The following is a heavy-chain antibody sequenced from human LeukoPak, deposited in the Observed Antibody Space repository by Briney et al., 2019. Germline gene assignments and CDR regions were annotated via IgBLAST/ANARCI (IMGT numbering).Heavy chain of an antibody. CDR3: ARQAAYSGFDP. J-gene: IGHJ5*02. Sequence: SETLSLTCTVSGGSISSGDYYWSWIRQPPGKGLEWIGYIYYSGSTYYNPSLKSRVTTSIDTSKNQFSLKMSSVTAADTAVYYCARQAAYSGFDPWGQGTLVTVSS. D-gene: IGHD2-21*01. V-gene: IGHV4-30-4*01. CDR1: GGSISSGDYY. CDR2: IYYSGST.